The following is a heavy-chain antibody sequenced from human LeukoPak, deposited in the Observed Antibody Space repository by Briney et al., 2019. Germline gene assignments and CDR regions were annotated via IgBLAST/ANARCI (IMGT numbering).Heavy chain of an antibody. CDR3: ARRGYYDYSGFDY. CDR1: EFTFSSYS. D-gene: IGHD3-22*01. CDR2: ISGSSSDI. J-gene: IGHJ4*02. Sequence: GGSLRLSCAGSEFTFSSYSMNWVRQAPGKGLEWVSSISGSSSDIYYADSVKGRFTISRDDSKNSLYLQMKSLRAEDTALYYCARRGYYDYSGFDYWGQGTLVTVSS. V-gene: IGHV3-21*01.